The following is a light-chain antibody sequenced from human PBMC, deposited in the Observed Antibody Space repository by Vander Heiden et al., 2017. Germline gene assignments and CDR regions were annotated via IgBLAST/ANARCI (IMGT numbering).Light chain of an antibody. CDR3: SSYTSSSPWV. Sequence: QSALTPPASVSGSPGQSITISCTGTSSDVGGYNYVSWYQQHPGKAPKLMIYEVSNRPAGVSNRFSGSKSGNTASLTISGLQAEDEADYYCSSYTSSSPWVFGTGTKVTVL. J-gene: IGLJ1*01. CDR1: SSDVGGYNY. CDR2: EVS. V-gene: IGLV2-14*01.